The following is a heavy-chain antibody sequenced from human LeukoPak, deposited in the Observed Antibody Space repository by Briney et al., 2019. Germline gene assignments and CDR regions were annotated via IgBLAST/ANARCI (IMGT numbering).Heavy chain of an antibody. CDR2: IKQDGSEK. D-gene: IGHD4-23*01. CDR3: ARARTPPPYGMDV. Sequence: GGSLRLSCAASGFTFSSYWMSWVRQAPGKGLEWVANIKQDGSEKYYVDSVKGRFTISRDNAKNSLYLQMNSLRAEDTAVYYCARARTPPPYGMDVWGQGTTVTASS. CDR1: GFTFSSYW. V-gene: IGHV3-7*01. J-gene: IGHJ6*02.